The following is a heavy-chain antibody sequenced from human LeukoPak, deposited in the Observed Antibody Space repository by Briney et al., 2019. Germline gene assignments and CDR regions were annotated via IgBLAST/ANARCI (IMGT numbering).Heavy chain of an antibody. J-gene: IGHJ4*02. CDR2: INPSGGST. V-gene: IGHV1-46*01. CDR3: ARGGSRATVTAFDY. Sequence: ASVKVSCKPSGYTFTSYYIHWVRQAPRQGLEWMGRINPSGGSTSYAQRFQGRVTMTRDMSTSTVYMELNSLRSEDTAVYYCARGGSRATVTAFDYWGQGALVTVSS. D-gene: IGHD4-17*01. CDR1: GYTFTSYY.